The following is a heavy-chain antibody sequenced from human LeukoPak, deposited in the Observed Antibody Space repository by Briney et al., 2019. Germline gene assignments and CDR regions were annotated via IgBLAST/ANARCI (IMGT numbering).Heavy chain of an antibody. CDR2: IFPRDSDT. V-gene: IGHV5-51*01. Sequence: GESLKISCKTSGFNFTIFWIGWVRQRPGKGLEWMGIIFPRDSDTRYSPSFQGQVTISVDESTSTAYLQWSSLKASDTAVYYCARQSVLATDYWGQGTLVTVSS. CDR1: GFNFTIFW. J-gene: IGHJ4*02. D-gene: IGHD5-24*01. CDR3: ARQSVLATDY.